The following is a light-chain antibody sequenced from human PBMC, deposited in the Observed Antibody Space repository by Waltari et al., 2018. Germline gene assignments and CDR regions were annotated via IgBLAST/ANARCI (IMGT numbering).Light chain of an antibody. J-gene: IGLJ2*01. CDR2: DVS. CDR3: SSYITSSTL. CDR1: SSYVGYNY. V-gene: IGLV2-14*01. Sequence: QSALTQPASVSGSPGQSITISCTGTSSYVGYNYVSWYQQFPGKAPKLVIYDVSHRPSGVSNRFSGSKSGNTASLTISGLQAEDEADYLCSSYITSSTLFGGGTKLTVL.